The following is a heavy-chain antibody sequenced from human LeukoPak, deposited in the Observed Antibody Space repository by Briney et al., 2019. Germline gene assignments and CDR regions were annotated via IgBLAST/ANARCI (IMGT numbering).Heavy chain of an antibody. J-gene: IGHJ4*02. V-gene: IGHV4-59*01. CDR1: GGSISSYY. D-gene: IGHD5-18*01. CDR3: ASRSGYSYGDFDY. CDR2: IYYSGST. Sequence: PSETLSLTCTVSGGSISSYYWSWIRQPPGKGLEWIGYIYYSGSTNYNPSLKSRVTISVDTSKNQFSLKLSSVTAADTAVYYCASRSGYSYGDFDYWGQGTLVTVSS.